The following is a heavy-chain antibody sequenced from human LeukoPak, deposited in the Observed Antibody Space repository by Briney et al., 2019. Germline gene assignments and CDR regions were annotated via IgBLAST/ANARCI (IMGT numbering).Heavy chain of an antibody. D-gene: IGHD5-12*01. J-gene: IGHJ3*02. CDR1: GYSFSSYW. CDR2: IYPGDCDT. CDR3: ARVKRGYSGYDYGGGDAFDI. V-gene: IGHV5-51*01. Sequence: GESLKISCKGSGYSFSSYWIGWVRPMPGKGVEGRGIIYPGDCDTRNSPSSQGQVTISADKSISTAYLQWSSLKASDTAMYYCARVKRGYSGYDYGGGDAFDIWGQGTMVTVSS.